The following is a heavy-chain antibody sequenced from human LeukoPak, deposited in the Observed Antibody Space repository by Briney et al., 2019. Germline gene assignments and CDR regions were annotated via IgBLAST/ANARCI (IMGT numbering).Heavy chain of an antibody. CDR3: AKVGGIYDFWSGSTTNYFDY. Sequence: GGSLRLSCAASRFTFSSYAMSWVRQAPGKGLEWVSAISGSGGSTYYADSVKGRFTISRDNSKNTLYLQMNSLRAEDTAVYYCAKVGGIYDFWSGSTTNYFDYWGQGTLVTVSS. D-gene: IGHD3-3*01. J-gene: IGHJ4*02. V-gene: IGHV3-23*01. CDR1: RFTFSSYA. CDR2: ISGSGGST.